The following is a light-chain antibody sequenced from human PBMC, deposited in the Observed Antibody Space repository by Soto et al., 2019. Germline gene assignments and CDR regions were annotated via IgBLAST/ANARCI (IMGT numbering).Light chain of an antibody. Sequence: QSVLTQPPSASGSPGQSVTISCTGTSGDVGGYNYVSWFQQHPGKAPKVIIYGVANRPSGVPDRFSGSKSGNTASLTVSGLQAEDEADYYCSSYAGSNNFVFGTGTKVTVL. CDR2: GVA. CDR3: SSYAGSNNFV. V-gene: IGLV2-8*01. CDR1: SGDVGGYNY. J-gene: IGLJ1*01.